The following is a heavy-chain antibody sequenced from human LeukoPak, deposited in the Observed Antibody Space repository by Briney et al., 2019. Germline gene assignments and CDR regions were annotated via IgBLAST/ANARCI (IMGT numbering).Heavy chain of an antibody. CDR1: GFTFRSYA. J-gene: IGHJ4*02. Sequence: GGSLRLSCAASGFTFRSYALSWVRQAPGKGLEWVSAISGSGVSTYYADSVKGRFTISRDSSKNTLYLQMNSLRAEDTALYYCAKGFVEVYYDSGGYYSTDYWGQGSLVTVSS. V-gene: IGHV3-23*01. CDR3: AKGFVEVYYDSGGYYSTDY. D-gene: IGHD3-22*01. CDR2: ISGSGVST.